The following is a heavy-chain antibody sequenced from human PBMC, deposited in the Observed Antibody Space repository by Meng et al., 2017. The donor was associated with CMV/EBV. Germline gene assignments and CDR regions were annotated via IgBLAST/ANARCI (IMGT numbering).Heavy chain of an antibody. V-gene: IGHV3-15*01. Sequence: GESLKISCAASGFTFSNAWMSWARQAPGKGLEWVGRIKSKTDGGTTDYAAPVKGRFTISRDDSKNTLYLQMNSLKTEDTAVYYCARGSRYGDRLTSMYDAFDIWGQGTMVTVSS. CDR1: GFTFSNAW. CDR3: ARGSRYGDRLTSMYDAFDI. J-gene: IGHJ3*02. D-gene: IGHD4-17*01. CDR2: IKSKTDGGTT.